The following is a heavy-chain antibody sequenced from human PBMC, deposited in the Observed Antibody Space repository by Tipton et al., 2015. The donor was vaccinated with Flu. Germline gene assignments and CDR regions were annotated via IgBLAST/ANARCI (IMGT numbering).Heavy chain of an antibody. V-gene: IGHV4-31*03. CDR3: ASYDHRHIYSSSWAGARRAFDI. D-gene: IGHD6-13*01. CDR1: GGSISSGGYY. CDR2: IYYSGGT. J-gene: IGHJ3*02. Sequence: TLSLTCTVSGGSISSGGYYWSWIRQHPGKGPEWIGYIYYSGGTYYNPSLKSRVTISVDTSKNQFSLKLSSVTAADTAVYYCASYDHRHIYSSSWAGARRAFDIWGQGTMVTVSS.